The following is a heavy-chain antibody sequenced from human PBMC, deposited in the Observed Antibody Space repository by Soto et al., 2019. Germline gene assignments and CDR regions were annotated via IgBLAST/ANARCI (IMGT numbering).Heavy chain of an antibody. Sequence: GGSLRLSCAASGFTFNKYWMSWVRQAPGKGLEWVTVISYDGSNKYYADSVKGRFTISRDNSKNTLYLQMNSLRAEDTAVYYCARDRCISTSCSHYYYYGMDVWGQGTTVTVSS. CDR1: GFTFNKYW. V-gene: IGHV3-30-3*01. J-gene: IGHJ6*02. CDR3: ARDRCISTSCSHYYYYGMDV. CDR2: ISYDGSNK. D-gene: IGHD2-2*01.